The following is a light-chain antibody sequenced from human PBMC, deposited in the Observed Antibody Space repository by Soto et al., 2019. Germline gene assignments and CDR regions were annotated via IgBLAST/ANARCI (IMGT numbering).Light chain of an antibody. CDR2: DVS. Sequence: QSALTQPRSVSGSPGQSVTISCPGTSSDVGGYNYVSWYQQHPGKAPKLIVYDVSQRPSGVPDRFFGSKSGNTASLIISGLQADDDGDYFCCSYAGSYSWVFGGGTKLTVL. CDR3: CSYAGSYSWV. CDR1: SSDVGGYNY. J-gene: IGLJ3*02. V-gene: IGLV2-11*01.